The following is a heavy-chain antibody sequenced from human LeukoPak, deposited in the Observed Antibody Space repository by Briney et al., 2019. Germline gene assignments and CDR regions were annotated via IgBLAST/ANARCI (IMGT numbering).Heavy chain of an antibody. D-gene: IGHD6-6*01. CDR3: ARTPSSSSYFDY. J-gene: IGHJ4*02. CDR1: GFSLSTSGMR. Sequence: SGPTLVNPSQTLTLPCTFSGFSLSTSGMRVSWIRQPPGKALKWLARIDWDDDKFYSTSLKTTLTIFKDTSNNQVVLTMTNMDPVDTATYYCARTPSSSSYFDYWGQGTQVTVSS. V-gene: IGHV2-70*04. CDR2: IDWDDDK.